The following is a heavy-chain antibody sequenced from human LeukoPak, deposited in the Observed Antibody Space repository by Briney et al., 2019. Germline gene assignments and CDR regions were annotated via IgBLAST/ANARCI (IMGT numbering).Heavy chain of an antibody. CDR2: IIPIFGTA. J-gene: IGHJ4*02. CDR1: GGTFSSYA. CDR3: ARDLGYYFDY. V-gene: IGHV1-69*13. Sequence: ASVKVSCTASGGTFSSYAISWVRQAPGQGLEWMGGIIPIFGTANYAQKFQGRVTITADESTSTAYMELSSLRSEDTAVYYCARDLGYYFDYWGQGTLVTVSS.